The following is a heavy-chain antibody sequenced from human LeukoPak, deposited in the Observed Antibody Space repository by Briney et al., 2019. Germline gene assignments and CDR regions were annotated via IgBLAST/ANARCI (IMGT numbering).Heavy chain of an antibody. Sequence: GGSLRLSCAASGFTFSSYAMNWVRQAPGKGLEWVSAITGSGSSTYYADSLKGRFTISRDNSKNTLYLQMNSLRAEDTATYYCAKDFSVGNDYWGQGTLVSVSS. CDR2: ITGSGSST. D-gene: IGHD3-10*01. J-gene: IGHJ4*02. V-gene: IGHV3-23*01. CDR1: GFTFSSYA. CDR3: AKDFSVGNDY.